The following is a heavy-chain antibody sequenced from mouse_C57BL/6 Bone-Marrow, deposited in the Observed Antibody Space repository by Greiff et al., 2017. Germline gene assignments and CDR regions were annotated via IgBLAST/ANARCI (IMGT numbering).Heavy chain of an antibody. CDR1: GYTFTSYW. J-gene: IGHJ4*01. CDR2: IDPSDSYT. V-gene: IGHV1-59*01. CDR3: ARTSLYYYGSSYAMDY. D-gene: IGHD1-1*01. Sequence: QVQLQQPGAELVRPGTSVKLSCKASGYTFTSYWMHWVKQRPGQGLEWIGVIDPSDSYTNYNQKFKGKATLTVDTSSSTAYMQLSSLTSEDSAVYSCARTSLYYYGSSYAMDYWGQGTSVTVSS.